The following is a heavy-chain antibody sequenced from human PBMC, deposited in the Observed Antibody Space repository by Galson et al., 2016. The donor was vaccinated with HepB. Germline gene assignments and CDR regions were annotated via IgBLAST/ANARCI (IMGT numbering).Heavy chain of an antibody. D-gene: IGHD1-14*01. CDR2: IFYSGAPWTT. CDR1: GGSISSYY. Sequence: SETLSLTCTVSGGSISSYYWTWIRQPPGKGLEWIGYIFYSGAPWTTNYNPSLKSRVTISPDTPKNQLSLKLSSLTAAATAVYYCARATGPHSGYYYYGMDVWGQGTTVTVSS. J-gene: IGHJ6*02. V-gene: IGHV4-59*01. CDR3: ARATGPHSGYYYYGMDV.